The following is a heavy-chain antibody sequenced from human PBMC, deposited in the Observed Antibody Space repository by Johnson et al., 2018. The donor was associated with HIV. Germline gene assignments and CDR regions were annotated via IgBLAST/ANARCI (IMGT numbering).Heavy chain of an antibody. CDR2: ISYDGSNK. J-gene: IGHJ3*02. V-gene: IGHV3-30-3*01. CDR3: ARGIGSSWPLDAFDI. Sequence: VQLVESGGGVVQPGRSLRLSCAASGFTFSSYAMHWVRQAPGKGLEWVAVISYDGSNKYYADSVKGRFTISRDNSKNTLYLQMNSLRAEDTAVYYCARGIGSSWPLDAFDIWGQGTMVTV. CDR1: GFTFSSYA. D-gene: IGHD6-13*01.